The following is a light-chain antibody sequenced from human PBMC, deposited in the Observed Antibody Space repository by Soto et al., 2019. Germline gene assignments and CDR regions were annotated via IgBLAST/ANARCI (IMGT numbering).Light chain of an antibody. Sequence: QSVVTQPPSASGTPGQKGTIPCSGSASNVGSSVVNWYQRLPGAAPKLLIFNDNLRPSGVHDRVSASKSGASASLAISDLQSDDEAEYFCGAWDDSRTAYVFGPGTKLTVL. CDR3: GAWDDSRTAYV. J-gene: IGLJ1*01. CDR2: NDN. CDR1: ASNVGSSV. V-gene: IGLV1-44*01.